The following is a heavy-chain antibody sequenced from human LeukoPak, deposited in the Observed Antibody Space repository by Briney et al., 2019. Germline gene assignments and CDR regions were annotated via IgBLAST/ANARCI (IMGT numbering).Heavy chain of an antibody. CDR3: AKDRTYYFDY. J-gene: IGHJ4*02. CDR2: ISGGGGST. CDR1: GFTFSSYA. V-gene: IGHV3-23*01. Sequence: GGSLRLSCAASGFTFSSYAMSWVRQAPGKGLEWVSAISGGGGSTYYADSVKGRFTISRDNSKNPLYLQMNSLRAEDTAVYYCAKDRTYYFDYWGQGTLVTVSS.